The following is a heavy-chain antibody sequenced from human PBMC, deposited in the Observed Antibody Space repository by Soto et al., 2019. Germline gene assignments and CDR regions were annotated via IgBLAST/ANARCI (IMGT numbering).Heavy chain of an antibody. CDR1: GDSINSGDYN. CDR3: ATGDY. CDR2: IYLSGTI. Sequence: QVQLQESGPGLVKPSQTLSLTCTVSGDSINSGDYNWNWIRQHPGKGLEWIGYIYLSGTINYNPSLQSRVSISVDTSKNQFSLELRSVTAADTAVYYCATGDYWGQGNLVTVSS. V-gene: IGHV4-31*03. J-gene: IGHJ4*02.